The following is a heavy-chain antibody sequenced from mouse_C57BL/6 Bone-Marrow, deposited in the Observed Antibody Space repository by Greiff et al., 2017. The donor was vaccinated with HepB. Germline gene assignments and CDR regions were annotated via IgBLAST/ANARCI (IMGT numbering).Heavy chain of an antibody. V-gene: IGHV7-4*01. CDR2: IRNKVNGYTT. Sequence: EVQGVESGGGLVQPGSSLRLSCAASGFVFIDYSMSWVRQLPGKAPEWLALIRNKVNGYTTDYSASVKGRFTISRDNSQNILYLQMNTLRAEDSAAYYCVKAVSSGSSYTWFAYWGQGTLVTVSA. J-gene: IGHJ3*01. CDR3: VKAVSSGSSYTWFAY. D-gene: IGHD1-1*01. CDR1: GFVFIDYS.